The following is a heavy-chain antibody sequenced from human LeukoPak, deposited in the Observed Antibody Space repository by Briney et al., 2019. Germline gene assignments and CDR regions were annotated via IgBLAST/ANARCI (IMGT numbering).Heavy chain of an antibody. CDR3: ARDSPTPGIAVAGTRAFDI. J-gene: IGHJ3*02. Sequence: PSETLSLTCTVSSGSISTSNYYWGWVRQPPGKALEWIGNIFYSGSTYYSPSLKSRVTISVDTSKNQFSLKLSSVTAADTAVYYCARDSPTPGIAVAGTRAFDIWGQGTMVTVSS. D-gene: IGHD6-19*01. CDR2: IFYSGST. CDR1: SGSISTSNYY. V-gene: IGHV4-39*07.